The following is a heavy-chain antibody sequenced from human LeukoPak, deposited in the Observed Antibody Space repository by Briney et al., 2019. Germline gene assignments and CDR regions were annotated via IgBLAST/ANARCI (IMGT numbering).Heavy chain of an antibody. D-gene: IGHD6-13*01. CDR1: GFTFSSYA. CDR3: ARGHKQQLAPKY. Sequence: GGSLRLSCAASGFTFSSYAMHWVRQAPGKGLEWVAVISYDGSNKYYADSVKGRFTISRDNSKNTLYLQMNSLRAEDTAVYYCARGHKQQLAPKYWGQGTLVTVSS. CDR2: ISYDGSNK. V-gene: IGHV3-30*04. J-gene: IGHJ4*02.